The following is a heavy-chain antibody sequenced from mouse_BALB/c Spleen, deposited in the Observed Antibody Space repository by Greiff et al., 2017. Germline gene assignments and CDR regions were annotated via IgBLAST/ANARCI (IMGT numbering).Heavy chain of an antibody. Sequence: EVMLVESGGGLVQPGGSRKLSCAASGFTFSSFGMHWVRQAPEKGLEWVAYISSGSSTIYYADTVKGRFTISRDNPKNTLFLQMTSLRSEDTAMYYCARSGRERNAMDDWGQGTSVTVSS. J-gene: IGHJ4*01. V-gene: IGHV5-17*02. CDR3: ARSGRERNAMDD. CDR2: ISSGSSTI. CDR1: GFTFSSFG.